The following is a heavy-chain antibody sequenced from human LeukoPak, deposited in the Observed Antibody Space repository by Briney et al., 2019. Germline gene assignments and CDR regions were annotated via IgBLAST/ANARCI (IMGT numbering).Heavy chain of an antibody. Sequence: ASVKVSCKASGYTFTDYYMHWVRQAPGQGLEWMGRINPNSGGTNYAQKFQGRVTMTRDTSISTAYMELSRLRSDDTAVYYCARGPLARLNYYYYYMDVWGKGTTVTVSS. CDR3: ARGPLARLNYYYYYMDV. CDR1: GYTFTDYY. D-gene: IGHD6-6*01. CDR2: INPNSGGT. J-gene: IGHJ6*03. V-gene: IGHV1-2*06.